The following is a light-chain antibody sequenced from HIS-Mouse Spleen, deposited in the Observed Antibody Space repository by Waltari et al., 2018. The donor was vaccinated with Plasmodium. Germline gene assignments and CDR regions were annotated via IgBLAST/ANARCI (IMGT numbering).Light chain of an antibody. CDR3: YSTDSSGNHRV. CDR2: EDS. Sequence: SYELTQPPSVSVSPGQTARITCSGDALPKKYAYWYQQKSGQAPCLVIYEDSKRPSGIPERFSGSSSWTMATLTISGAQVEDEADYYCYSTDSSGNHRVFGGGTKLTVL. CDR1: ALPKKY. J-gene: IGLJ3*02. V-gene: IGLV3-10*01.